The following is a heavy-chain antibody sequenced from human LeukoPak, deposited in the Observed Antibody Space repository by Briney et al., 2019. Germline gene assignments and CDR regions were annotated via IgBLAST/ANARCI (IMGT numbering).Heavy chain of an antibody. V-gene: IGHV3-23*01. CDR2: IAYAGT. Sequence: GGSLRLSCAASGFNFNKYDMTWARQAPGKGLEWVSTIAYAGTFYADSVKGRFTLSRDDSKDTLSLQMNSLRAEDTALYYCVKGLHLLDVWGEGTSVTVSS. CDR1: GFNFNKYD. J-gene: IGHJ6*04. CDR3: VKGLHLLDV.